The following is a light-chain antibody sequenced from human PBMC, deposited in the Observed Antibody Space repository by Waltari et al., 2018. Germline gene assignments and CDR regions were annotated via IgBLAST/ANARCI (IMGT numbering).Light chain of an antibody. CDR1: NSNVGHKN. CDR3: GTWDGSLNAYV. J-gene: IGLJ1*01. V-gene: IGLV1-51*01. CDR2: DNC. Sequence: QSVLTQPPSVSAAPGQKVTISCSGSNSNVGHKNVSWSQQLPGTAPKLVIVDNCKWPSGMPDRFSGSKSATSATLGITGLQPGDGADYYCGTWDGSLNAYVFGTGTKVTVL.